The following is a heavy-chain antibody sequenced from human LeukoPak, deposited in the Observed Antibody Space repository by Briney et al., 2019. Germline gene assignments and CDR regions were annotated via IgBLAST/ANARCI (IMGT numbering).Heavy chain of an antibody. CDR1: GFTFSDYY. CDR2: ISSSGSTI. Sequence: GGSLRLSCAASGFTFSDYYMSWIRQAPGKGLEWVSYISSSGSTIYYADSVKGRFTISTDNAKNSLYLQMNSLRAEDTAVYYCARVPEQYDRWFDPWGQGTLVTVSS. D-gene: IGHD1-1*01. CDR3: ARVPEQYDRWFDP. J-gene: IGHJ5*02. V-gene: IGHV3-11*01.